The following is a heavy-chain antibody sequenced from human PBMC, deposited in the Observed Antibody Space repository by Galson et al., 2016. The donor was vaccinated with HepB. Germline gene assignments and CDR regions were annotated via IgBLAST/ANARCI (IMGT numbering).Heavy chain of an antibody. J-gene: IGHJ5*02. CDR1: GFTFSSSW. D-gene: IGHD3-10*01. CDR3: AKGGPSGRIDMVRGTTQKWFDP. CDR2: INSDGSST. Sequence: SLRLSCAASGFTFSSSWMHWVRQAPGKGLVWVSRINSDGSSTNYADSVKGRFTIPRDNAKNTLYLQMNSLRADDTAVYYCAKGGPSGRIDMVRGTTQKWFDPWGQGTLVIVSS. V-gene: IGHV3-74*01.